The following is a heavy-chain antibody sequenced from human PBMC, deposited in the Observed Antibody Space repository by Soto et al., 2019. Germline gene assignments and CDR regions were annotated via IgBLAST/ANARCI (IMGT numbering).Heavy chain of an antibody. J-gene: IGHJ6*03. Sequence: QLQLQESGPGLVKPSETLSLTCTVSGGSISSSSYYWGWIRQPPGKGLEWIGSIYYSGSTYYNPSLKSRVTISVDTSKNQFSLKLSSVTAADTAVYYCARLWQAARPVAGYYYYYYYMDVWGKGTTVTVSS. CDR2: IYYSGST. CDR3: ARLWQAARPVAGYYYYYYYMDV. V-gene: IGHV4-39*01. D-gene: IGHD6-6*01. CDR1: GGSISSSSYY.